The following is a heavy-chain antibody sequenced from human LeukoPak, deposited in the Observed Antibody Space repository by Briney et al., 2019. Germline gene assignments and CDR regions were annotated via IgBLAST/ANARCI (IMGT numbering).Heavy chain of an antibody. Sequence: GGSLRLSCAASGFTFRNYAMHWVRQAPGKGLEWVTVISYDGSNKYYADSVRGRFTISRDNSKNTLYLQMNSLRAEDTAVYYCARGAYSPEYYYYYMDVWGKGTTVTVSS. D-gene: IGHD4-11*01. CDR1: GFTFRNYA. CDR3: ARGAYSPEYYYYYMDV. V-gene: IGHV3-30-3*01. J-gene: IGHJ6*03. CDR2: ISYDGSNK.